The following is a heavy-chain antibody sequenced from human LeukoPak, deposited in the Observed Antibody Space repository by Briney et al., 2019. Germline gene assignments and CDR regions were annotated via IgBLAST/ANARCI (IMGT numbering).Heavy chain of an antibody. CDR3: ARLVPRYGSGSQSDY. CDR1: GFTFSSYW. CDR2: INSDGSST. J-gene: IGHJ4*02. D-gene: IGHD3-10*01. V-gene: IGHV3-74*01. Sequence: GGSLRLSCAASGFTFSSYWMHWVRQAPGKGLVWVSRINSDGSSTSYADSVKGRFTISRDNAKNTLYLQMNSLRAEDTAVYYCARLVPRYGSGSQSDYWGQGTLVTVSS.